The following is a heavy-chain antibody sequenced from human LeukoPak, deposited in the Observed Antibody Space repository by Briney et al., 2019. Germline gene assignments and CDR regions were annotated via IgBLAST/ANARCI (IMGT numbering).Heavy chain of an antibody. Sequence: SETLSLTCAVYGGSFSGYCWSWIRQPPGKGLEWIGEINHSGSTNYNPSLKSRVTISVDTSKNQFSLKLSSVTAADTAVYYCARIRGSGWYTPSYYYYGMDVWGQGTTVTVSS. J-gene: IGHJ6*02. CDR2: INHSGST. V-gene: IGHV4-34*01. CDR1: GGSFSGYC. CDR3: ARIRGSGWYTPSYYYYGMDV. D-gene: IGHD6-19*01.